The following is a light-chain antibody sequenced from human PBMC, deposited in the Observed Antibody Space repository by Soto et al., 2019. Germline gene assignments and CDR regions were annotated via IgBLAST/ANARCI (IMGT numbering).Light chain of an antibody. CDR1: SSNIGRCY. CDR2: NNN. Sequence: QSVLTQPHSASGTPGQRVTISCSGSSSNIGRCYVYWYQQLPGTAPKLLIYNNNQRPSGVPDRFSGSKSGTSASLAISGLRSEDEADYYCAAWDDSLSGWVFGGGTKLTVL. CDR3: AAWDDSLSGWV. V-gene: IGLV1-47*02. J-gene: IGLJ3*02.